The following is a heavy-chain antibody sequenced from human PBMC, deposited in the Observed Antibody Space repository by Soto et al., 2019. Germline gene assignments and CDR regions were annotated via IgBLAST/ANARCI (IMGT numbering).Heavy chain of an antibody. J-gene: IGHJ4*02. Sequence: QVQLVQTGAEVKKPGSSVKVSCKASGGTFSSYAISWVRQAPGQGLEWMGGIIPIFGTANYAQKFQGRVTITADESPSTAYMELRSLRSEDTAVYYCASPSWESGYSGLLPLLWGQGTLVTVSS. CDR1: GGTFSSYA. CDR3: ASPSWESGYSGLLPLL. D-gene: IGHD5-12*01. CDR2: IIPIFGTA. V-gene: IGHV1-69*12.